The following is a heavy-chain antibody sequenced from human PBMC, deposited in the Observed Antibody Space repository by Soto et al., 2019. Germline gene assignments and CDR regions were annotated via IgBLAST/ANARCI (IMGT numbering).Heavy chain of an antibody. CDR1: EGTFISYA. D-gene: IGHD3-22*01. J-gene: IGHJ4*02. Sequence: GGSQRISWAAAEGTFISYAMSWVRQAQGKGLEWVSAISGSGGSTYYADSVKGRFTISRDNSKNTLYLQMNSRRAEETAVYYCAKDFSYYDSRGYCTHFEYWGQGTPVLV. CDR3: AKDFSYYDSRGYCTHFEY. CDR2: ISGSGGST. V-gene: IGHV3-23*01.